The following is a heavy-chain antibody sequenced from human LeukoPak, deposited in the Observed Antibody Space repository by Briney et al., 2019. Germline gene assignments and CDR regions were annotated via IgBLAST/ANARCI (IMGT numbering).Heavy chain of an antibody. J-gene: IGHJ4*02. CDR2: ISGSGGST. Sequence: GGSLRLSCAASGFTFSSYAMSWVRQAPGKGLEWVSAISGSGGSTYYADSVKGRFTISRDNSKNTLYLQMNSLRAEDTAVYYCGREGHYYDGWCYYYGFDFWGQGTLVTVSS. D-gene: IGHD3-22*01. CDR3: GREGHYYDGWCYYYGFDF. V-gene: IGHV3-23*01. CDR1: GFTFSSYA.